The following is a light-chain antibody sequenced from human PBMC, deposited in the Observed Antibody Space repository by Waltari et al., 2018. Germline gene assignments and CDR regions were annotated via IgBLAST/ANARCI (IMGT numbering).Light chain of an antibody. Sequence: DIQLTQSPSFLSASVGDRVTITCRASQGINSYLAWYQQKPGKAPNLLIYAASTLQSGVPSRFSGSGSGTEFTLTISSLQPEDFAVYYCQQEATFGQGTKLEIK. V-gene: IGKV1-9*01. CDR1: QGINSY. J-gene: IGKJ2*01. CDR3: QQEAT. CDR2: AAS.